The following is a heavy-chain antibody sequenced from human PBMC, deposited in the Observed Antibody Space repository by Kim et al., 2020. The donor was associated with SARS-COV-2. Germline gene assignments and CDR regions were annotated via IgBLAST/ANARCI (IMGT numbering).Heavy chain of an antibody. Sequence: SETLSLTCTVSGGSISSSSYYWGWIRQPPGKGLEWIGSIYYSGSTYYNPSLKSRVTISVDTSKNQFSLKLSSVTAADTAVYYCARVGRGFYGMDVWGQGTTVTVSS. V-gene: IGHV4-39*01. D-gene: IGHD3-10*01. CDR1: GGSISSSSYY. CDR2: IYYSGST. CDR3: ARVGRGFYGMDV. J-gene: IGHJ6*02.